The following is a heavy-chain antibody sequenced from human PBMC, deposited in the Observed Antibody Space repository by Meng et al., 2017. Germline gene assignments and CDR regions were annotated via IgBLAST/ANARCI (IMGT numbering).Heavy chain of an antibody. D-gene: IGHD6-25*01. CDR1: GNNFPGYY. J-gene: IGHJ4*02. V-gene: IGHV1-2*06. CDR2: INPKSGDT. Sequence: QVQLAEAGVEVNSHGASVKFSFKPSGNNFPGYYVHWVRRAPGQGLEWMGRINPKSGDTHYAQKFQARVTMTGDTSISTAYMELSGLRSDDTAMYYCARDEDISAAGKLFGDYWGQGTLVTVSS. CDR3: ARDEDISAAGKLFGDY.